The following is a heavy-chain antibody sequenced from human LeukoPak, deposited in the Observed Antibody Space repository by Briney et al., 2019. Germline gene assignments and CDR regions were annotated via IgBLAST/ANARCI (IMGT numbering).Heavy chain of an antibody. Sequence: PGGSLRLSCAASGFTVSSNYMSWVRQAPGKGLEWVSVIYAVGSTFYADCVKGRFTISRNNSKNTLYLELKGLRAEDTAVYYCARGTVGVGKVDYWGQGTLVTVSS. V-gene: IGHV3-53*01. CDR1: GFTVSSNY. CDR2: IYAVGST. D-gene: IGHD2-21*01. J-gene: IGHJ4*02. CDR3: ARGTVGVGKVDY.